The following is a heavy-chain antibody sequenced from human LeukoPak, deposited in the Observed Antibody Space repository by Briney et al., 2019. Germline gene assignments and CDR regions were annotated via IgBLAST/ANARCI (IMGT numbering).Heavy chain of an antibody. CDR1: GYTFTGYY. V-gene: IGHV1-2*02. J-gene: IGHJ6*03. Sequence: ASVKVSCKASGYTFTGYYMHWVRQAPGQGLEWMGLINPNSGGTNYAQKFQGRVTMTRDTSISTAYMELSRLRSDDTAVYYCARGFGEFPNYYYYYYMDVWGKGTTVTISS. CDR2: INPNSGGT. D-gene: IGHD3-10*01. CDR3: ARGFGEFPNYYYYYYMDV.